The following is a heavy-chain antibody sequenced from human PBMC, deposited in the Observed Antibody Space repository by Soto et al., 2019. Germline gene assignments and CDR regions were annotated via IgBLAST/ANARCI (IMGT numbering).Heavy chain of an antibody. V-gene: IGHV3-23*01. CDR2: ISGSGGST. J-gene: IGHJ3*02. Sequence: GGSLRLSCAASGFTFSSYAMSWVRQAPGKGLEWVSAISGSGGSTYYADSVKGRFTISRDNSKNTLYLQMNSLRAEDTAVYYCAKDVLRFWEWPLPQGAFDIWGQGTMVTVSS. D-gene: IGHD3-3*01. CDR3: AKDVLRFWEWPLPQGAFDI. CDR1: GFTFSSYA.